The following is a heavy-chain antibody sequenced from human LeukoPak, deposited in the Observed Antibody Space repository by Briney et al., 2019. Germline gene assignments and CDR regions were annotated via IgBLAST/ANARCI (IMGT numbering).Heavy chain of an antibody. Sequence: QPGGSLRLSCAASGFTFSSYEMNWVRQAPGKGLEWVSYISSSGSTIYYADSVKGRFTISRDNAKNSLYLQMNSLRAEDTAVYYCARPDYVGGGFDPWGQGTLVTVSS. CDR3: ARPDYVGGGFDP. CDR1: GFTFSSYE. J-gene: IGHJ5*02. V-gene: IGHV3-48*03. CDR2: ISSSGSTI. D-gene: IGHD1-26*01.